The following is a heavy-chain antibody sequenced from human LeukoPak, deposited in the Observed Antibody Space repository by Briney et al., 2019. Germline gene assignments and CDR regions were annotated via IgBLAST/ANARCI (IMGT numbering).Heavy chain of an antibody. V-gene: IGHV4-39*01. CDR2: IYSSGST. CDR1: GSSISSSSYY. Sequence: SETLSLTCTVSGSSISSSSYYWGWIRQPPGKGLEWIGSIYSSGSTYYNPSLKSRVTISVDTSKNQFSLKLSSVTAADTAVYYCGTGTNDYWGQGTLVTVSS. D-gene: IGHD1-7*01. CDR3: GTGTNDY. J-gene: IGHJ4*02.